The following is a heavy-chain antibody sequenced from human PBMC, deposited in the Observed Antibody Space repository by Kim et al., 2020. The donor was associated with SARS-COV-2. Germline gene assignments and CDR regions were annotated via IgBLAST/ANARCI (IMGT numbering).Heavy chain of an antibody. D-gene: IGHD2-15*01. CDR3: VKSLGFCSGGSCYARFEN. CDR2: ISFDGKDT. CDR1: GFTFSNYG. Sequence: GGSLRLSCVPSGFTFSNYGMHWVRQAQGKGLEWVSVISFDGKDTYYGDSVKGRFTVSRDNSKNTLYLQMNSLRVDDTAVYYCVKSLGFCSGGSCYARFENWGQGTLVTVSS. J-gene: IGHJ4*02. V-gene: IGHV3-30*18.